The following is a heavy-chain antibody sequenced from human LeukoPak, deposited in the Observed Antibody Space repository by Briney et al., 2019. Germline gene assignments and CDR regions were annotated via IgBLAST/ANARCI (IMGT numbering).Heavy chain of an antibody. J-gene: IGHJ6*02. V-gene: IGHV4-34*01. D-gene: IGHD1-26*01. CDR1: GGSFSGYY. CDR3: ATYSGSYYGTNYYYGMDV. CDR2: INHSGST. Sequence: SETLSLTCAVYGGSFSGYYWSWIRQPPGKGLEWIGEINHSGSTNYDPSLKSRVTTSVDTSKNQFSLKLSSVTAADTAVYYCATYSGSYYGTNYYYGMDVWGQGTTVTVSS.